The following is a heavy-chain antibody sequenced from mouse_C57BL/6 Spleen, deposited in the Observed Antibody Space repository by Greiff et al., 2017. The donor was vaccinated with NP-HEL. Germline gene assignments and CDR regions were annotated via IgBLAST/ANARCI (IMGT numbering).Heavy chain of an antibody. CDR2: ISDGGSYT. CDR1: GFTFSSYA. D-gene: IGHD3-3*01. J-gene: IGHJ3*01. Sequence: VQRVESGGGLVKPGGSLKLSCAASGFTFSSYAMSWVRQTPEKRLEWVATISDGGSYTYYPDNVKGRFTISRDNAKNNLYLQMSHRKSEDTAMYYCARDQLAWFAYWGQGTLVTVSA. V-gene: IGHV5-4*01. CDR3: ARDQLAWFAY.